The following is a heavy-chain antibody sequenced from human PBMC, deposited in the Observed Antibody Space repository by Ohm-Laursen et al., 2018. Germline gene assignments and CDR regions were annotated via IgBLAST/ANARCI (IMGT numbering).Heavy chain of an antibody. Sequence: SDTLSLTCAVSGYSISSGYFWGWIRQPPGEGLEWIGTIYHSGSTYYNPSLKSQVTISVDTSKNQFPQKLISVTAADTALYYCARGLWWFDPWGQGTLVTVSS. V-gene: IGHV4-38-2*01. CDR3: ARGLWWFDP. CDR2: IYHSGST. CDR1: GYSISSGYF. J-gene: IGHJ5*02.